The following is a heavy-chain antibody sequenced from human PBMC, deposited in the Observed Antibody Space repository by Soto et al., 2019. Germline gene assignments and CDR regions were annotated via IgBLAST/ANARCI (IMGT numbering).Heavy chain of an antibody. D-gene: IGHD2-15*01. J-gene: IGHJ6*02. CDR3: ARDLCSGGSCYSNYYSYGMDV. CDR2: TYYRSKWYN. V-gene: IGHV6-1*01. CDR1: GDSVSSNSAA. Sequence: SQTLSLTCAISGDSVSSNSAAWNWIRQSPSRGLEWLGRTYYRSKWYNDYAVSVKSRITINPDTSKNQFSLQLNSVTPEDTAVYYCARDLCSGGSCYSNYYSYGMDVWRQGTTITVSS.